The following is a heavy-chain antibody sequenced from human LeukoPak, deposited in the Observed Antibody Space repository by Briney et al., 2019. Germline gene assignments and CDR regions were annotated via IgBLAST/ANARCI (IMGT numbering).Heavy chain of an antibody. Sequence: GSLRLSCAASGFTLSGYGMHWVRQAPGKGLEWVSSINPSSNYIYYTDSVKGRFTVSRDNARNSLYLQMNSLRAEDTAVYYCARDPDSSGWYDYWGQGTLVTVSS. CDR3: ARDPDSSGWYDY. J-gene: IGHJ4*02. D-gene: IGHD6-19*01. V-gene: IGHV3-21*01. CDR2: INPSSNYI. CDR1: GFTLSGYG.